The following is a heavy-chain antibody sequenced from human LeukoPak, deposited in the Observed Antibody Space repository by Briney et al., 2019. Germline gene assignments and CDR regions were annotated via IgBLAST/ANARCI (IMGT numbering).Heavy chain of an antibody. Sequence: GGSLRLSCAASGFTFSTYAMSWVRQAPGKGLEWVSAISGSGGSTYYTDSVKGRFTISRDNSKKTLYLQMNSLRAEDTAVYYCAKTPRYRAARQSHFDYWGQGTLVTVSS. CDR3: AKTPRYRAARQSHFDY. CDR2: ISGSGGST. D-gene: IGHD6-6*01. J-gene: IGHJ4*02. CDR1: GFTFSTYA. V-gene: IGHV3-23*01.